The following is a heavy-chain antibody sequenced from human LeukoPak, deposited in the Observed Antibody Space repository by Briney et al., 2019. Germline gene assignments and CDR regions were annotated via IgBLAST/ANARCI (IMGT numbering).Heavy chain of an antibody. D-gene: IGHD4-17*01. Sequence: PSQTLSLTCTVSGGSISSGSYYWSWIRQPAGKGLEWIGRIYTSGSTNYNPSLKSRVTMSVDTSKNQFSLKLSSVTAADTAVYYCARDWILYGDYYYYYYMDVWGKGTTVTVSS. V-gene: IGHV4-61*02. CDR1: GGSISSGSYY. J-gene: IGHJ6*03. CDR2: IYTSGST. CDR3: ARDWILYGDYYYYYYMDV.